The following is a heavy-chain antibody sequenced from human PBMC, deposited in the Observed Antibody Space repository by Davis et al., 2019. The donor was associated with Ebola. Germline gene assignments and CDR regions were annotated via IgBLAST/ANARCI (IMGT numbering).Heavy chain of an antibody. Sequence: GSLRLSCTVSGGSISSSSYYWGWIRQPPGKGLEWIGNIFYGGSTYYNPSLKSRVTISVDTSRNQFSLKLSSVTAADTAVYYCAREEYSSSAFDYWGQGILVTVSS. V-gene: IGHV4-39*07. CDR3: AREEYSSSAFDY. J-gene: IGHJ4*02. D-gene: IGHD6-6*01. CDR2: IFYGGST. CDR1: GGSISSSSYY.